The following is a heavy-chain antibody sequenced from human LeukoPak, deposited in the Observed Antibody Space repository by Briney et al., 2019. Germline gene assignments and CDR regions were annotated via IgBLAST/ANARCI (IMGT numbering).Heavy chain of an antibody. J-gene: IGHJ3*02. CDR3: AKAKNWNSDYDAFDI. D-gene: IGHD1-7*01. CDR1: GFTFSSYG. CDR2: IRYDGSNK. Sequence: TGGSLRLSCAASGFTFSSYGMHWVRQAPGKGLEWVAFIRYDGSNKYYADSVKGRFTISGDNSKNTLYLQMNSLRAEDTAVYYCAKAKNWNSDYDAFDIWGQGTMVTVSS. V-gene: IGHV3-30*02.